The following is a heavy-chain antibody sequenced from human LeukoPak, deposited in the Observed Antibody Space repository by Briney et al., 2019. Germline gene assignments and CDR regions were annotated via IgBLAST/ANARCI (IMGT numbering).Heavy chain of an antibody. D-gene: IGHD3-22*01. Sequence: PSETLSLTCTVSGGSISSYYWSWIRPPPGKGLEWIGYLYYSGSTNYNPSLKTRITISVDTSKNPFSLKLSSVTAADTAVYYCARARGVNYYDSSGYSTVFDYWGQGTLVTVSS. V-gene: IGHV4-59*08. J-gene: IGHJ4*02. CDR2: LYYSGST. CDR1: GGSISSYY. CDR3: ARARGVNYYDSSGYSTVFDY.